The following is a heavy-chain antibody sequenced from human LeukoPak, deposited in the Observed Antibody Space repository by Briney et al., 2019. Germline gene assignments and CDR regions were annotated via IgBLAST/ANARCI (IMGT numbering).Heavy chain of an antibody. CDR1: GFTFSSYV. Sequence: PGGSLRLSCAASGFTFSSYVMSWVRQAPGKGLEWVSAITDSGGNTYYAAPVKGRFTISRDNSKNTLYLQMNSLRVEDTAVYYCARAGDCTNGICYTADFDYWGQGTLVTVSS. V-gene: IGHV3-23*01. J-gene: IGHJ4*02. CDR3: ARAGDCTNGICYTADFDY. CDR2: ITDSGGNT. D-gene: IGHD2-8*01.